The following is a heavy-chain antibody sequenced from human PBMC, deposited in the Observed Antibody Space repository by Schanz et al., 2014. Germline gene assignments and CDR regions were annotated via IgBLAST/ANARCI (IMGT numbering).Heavy chain of an antibody. CDR1: GFTFSTHA. J-gene: IGHJ4*02. Sequence: QVHLLESGGGLVEPGGSLRLSCAASGFTFSTHAMHWVRQAPGKGLEWVALVSSDGNNDYYTDSVKGRFTISRDSSKNTLFLQMNSLRTEDTAVYYCARLDPYCRSGTCSRAFDFWGQGTLVTVSS. D-gene: IGHD2-15*01. CDR2: VSSDGNND. V-gene: IGHV3-30*03. CDR3: ARLDPYCRSGTCSRAFDF.